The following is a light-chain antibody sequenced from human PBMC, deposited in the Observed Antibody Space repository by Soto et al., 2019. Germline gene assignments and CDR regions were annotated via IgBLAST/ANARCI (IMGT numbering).Light chain of an antibody. Sequence: EIVLTQSPATLSLSPGERATLSCRASQSVSSYLAWYQQKPGQAPRLLIYDASNRATGIPARFSGSGSGTAFTLTISRLEPEDFAVYYCQQRSNWPPTFGQGTKLEI. CDR3: QQRSNWPPT. CDR1: QSVSSY. J-gene: IGKJ2*01. V-gene: IGKV3-11*01. CDR2: DAS.